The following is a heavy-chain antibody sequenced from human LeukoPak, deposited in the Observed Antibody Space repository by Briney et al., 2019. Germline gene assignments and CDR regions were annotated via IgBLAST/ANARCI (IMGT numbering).Heavy chain of an antibody. D-gene: IGHD1-7*01. J-gene: IGHJ4*02. Sequence: SVKVSCKASGGTFGSYAISWVRQAPGQGLEWMGGIIPIFGIANYAQKFQGRVTITADKSTSTAYMELSSLRSEDTAVYYCAREGSMGLTGTYHFDYWGQGTLVTVSS. CDR2: IIPIFGIA. V-gene: IGHV1-69*10. CDR3: AREGSMGLTGTYHFDY. CDR1: GGTFGSYA.